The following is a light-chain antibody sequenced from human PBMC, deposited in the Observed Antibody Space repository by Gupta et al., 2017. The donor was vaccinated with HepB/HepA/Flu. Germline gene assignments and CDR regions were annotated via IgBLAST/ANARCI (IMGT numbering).Light chain of an antibody. V-gene: IGLV3-9*01. CDR2: RES. J-gene: IGLJ2*01. CDR1: NIGSKN. Sequence: SSVLPQPLSVSVALEQTARITCGGNNIGSKNVNWYQQKPAQAPVLVSYRESNRPSGIPERVTGSDSSNTVTMNSGKAEAGDEYYYYSTEWKDSTGVFGGGTKLTVL. CDR3: TEWKDSTGV.